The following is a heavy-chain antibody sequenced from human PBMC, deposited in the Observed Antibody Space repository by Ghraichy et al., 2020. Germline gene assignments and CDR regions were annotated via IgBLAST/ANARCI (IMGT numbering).Heavy chain of an antibody. Sequence: SETLSLTCAVYGGSFSGYYWSWIRQPPGKGLEWIGEINHSGSTNYNPSLKSRVTISVDTSKNQFSLKLSSVTAADTAVYYCARLDVYSSSSGYYYYYGMDVWGQGTTVTVSS. V-gene: IGHV4-34*01. CDR1: GGSFSGYY. CDR2: INHSGST. J-gene: IGHJ6*02. D-gene: IGHD6-6*01. CDR3: ARLDVYSSSSGYYYYYGMDV.